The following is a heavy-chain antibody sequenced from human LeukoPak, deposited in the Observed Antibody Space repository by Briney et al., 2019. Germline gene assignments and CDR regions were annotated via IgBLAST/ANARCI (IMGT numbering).Heavy chain of an antibody. D-gene: IGHD6-19*01. V-gene: IGHV3-23*01. J-gene: IGHJ4*02. CDR3: AKQGSRGYSSGWYDY. CDR2: ISGSGGST. CDR1: GFTFSSYA. Sequence: GGSLRLSRAASGFTFSSYAMSWVRQAPGKGLEWVSAISGSGGSTYYADSVKGRFTISRDNSKNTLYLQMNSLRAEDTAVYYCAKQGSRGYSSGWYDYWGQGTLVTVSS.